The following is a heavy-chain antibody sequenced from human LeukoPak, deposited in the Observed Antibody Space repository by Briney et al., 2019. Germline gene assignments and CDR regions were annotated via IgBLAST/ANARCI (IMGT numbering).Heavy chain of an antibody. CDR2: TSGSGVNS. CDR1: GFTLRSYD. J-gene: IGHJ4*02. Sequence: GGSLRLSCAASGFTLRSYDMSWVRQAPGKGLEWVAATSGSGVNSYYADSVRGRFTISRDNSQNTLYLQMDSLRAEDTALYYCAKEYSGYDFDYWGQGALVTVSS. D-gene: IGHD5-12*01. CDR3: AKEYSGYDFDY. V-gene: IGHV3-23*01.